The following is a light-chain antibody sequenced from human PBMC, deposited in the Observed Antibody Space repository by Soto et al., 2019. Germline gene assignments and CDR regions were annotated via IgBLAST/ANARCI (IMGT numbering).Light chain of an antibody. Sequence: DIQMTQSPSSLSASVGDRVTITCRASQNINTILNWYQQTPGQAPKLLIYAASSLQSGVPSRFSGSGSGTDFTLTINSLQPEDFAAYYCQQGYSGLITFGQGTRLEIK. J-gene: IGKJ5*01. V-gene: IGKV1-39*01. CDR1: QNINTI. CDR3: QQGYSGLIT. CDR2: AAS.